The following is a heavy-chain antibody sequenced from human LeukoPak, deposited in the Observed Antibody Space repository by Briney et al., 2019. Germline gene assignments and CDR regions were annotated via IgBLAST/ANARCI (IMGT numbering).Heavy chain of an antibody. J-gene: IGHJ4*02. D-gene: IGHD4/OR15-4a*01. Sequence: GGSLRLSCAASGFTFSDYYMSWIRQAPGKGLEWVSYISSSGSTIYYADSVKGRFTISRDNSKNTLYLRMNSLRPEDTAVFYCAKDANNGRSYFDYWGQGTLVTVSS. CDR3: AKDANNGRSYFDY. CDR1: GFTFSDYY. CDR2: ISSSGSTI. V-gene: IGHV3-11*04.